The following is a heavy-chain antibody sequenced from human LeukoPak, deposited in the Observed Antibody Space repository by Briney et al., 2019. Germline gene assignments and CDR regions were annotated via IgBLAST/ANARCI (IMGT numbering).Heavy chain of an antibody. J-gene: IGHJ4*02. V-gene: IGHV1-3*01. CDR2: INAGNGNT. D-gene: IGHD2-2*01. CDR1: GYTFTSYA. CDR3: ARMGVRTLLTDIVVGPTADDYLDS. Sequence: ASVKVSCKASGYTFTSYAMHWVRQAPGQRLEWMGWINAGNGNTKYSQKFQGRVTITRDTSASTAYMELSSLRSEDTAVYYYARMGVRTLLTDIVVGPTADDYLDSWGQGTLVTVSS.